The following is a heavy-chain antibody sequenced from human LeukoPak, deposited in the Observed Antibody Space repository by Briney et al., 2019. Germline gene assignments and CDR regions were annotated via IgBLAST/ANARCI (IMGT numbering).Heavy chain of an antibody. J-gene: IGHJ4*02. V-gene: IGHV4-34*01. D-gene: IGHD3-22*01. CDR1: GGSFSGYY. CDR3: ASAYYDSSDPYYFDY. CDR2: INHSGST. Sequence: PSETLSLTCAVYGGSFSGYYWSWIRQPPGKGLEWIGEINHSGSTNYNPSLKSRVTISVDTSKNRFSLTLSSVTAADTAVYYCASAYYDSSDPYYFDYWGQGTLVTVSS.